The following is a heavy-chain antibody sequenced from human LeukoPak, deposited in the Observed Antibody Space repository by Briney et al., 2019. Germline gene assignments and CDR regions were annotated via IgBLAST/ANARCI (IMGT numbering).Heavy chain of an antibody. CDR2: ISASGGST. V-gene: IGHV3-23*01. CDR3: AKAPSRGGSY. J-gene: IGHJ4*02. D-gene: IGHD5-24*01. CDR1: GIIFNSYI. Sequence: GGSLRLSCAASGIIFNSYIMSWVRQAPGQGLEWVSSISASGGSTYYADSVKGRFTISRDNSKNTLYLQMNSLRAEDTAVYYCAKAPSRGGSYWGQGTLVTVSS.